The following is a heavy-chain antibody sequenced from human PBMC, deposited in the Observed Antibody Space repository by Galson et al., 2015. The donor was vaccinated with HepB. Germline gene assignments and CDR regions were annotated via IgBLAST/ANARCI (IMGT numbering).Heavy chain of an antibody. CDR2: INQDGIAK. CDR1: GFNFSYYW. D-gene: IGHD6-13*01. V-gene: IGHV3-7*01. J-gene: IGHJ5*02. Sequence: SLRLSCAASGFNFSYYWMSWVRQAPGKGLEWVANINQDGIAKHYVDSLKGRFTISRDNAKNSLYLQMSSLRVEDTAVYFCARSGIATAATSQPIDLWGQGSLVTVSS. CDR3: ARSGIATAATSQPIDL.